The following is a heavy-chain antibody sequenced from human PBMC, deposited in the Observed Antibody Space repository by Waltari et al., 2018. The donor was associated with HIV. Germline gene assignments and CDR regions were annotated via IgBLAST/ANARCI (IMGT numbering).Heavy chain of an antibody. J-gene: IGHJ5*02. CDR1: GGSIRGHY. D-gene: IGHD3-10*01. Sequence: QVQLQESGPRLVKSSETLSLTCAVSGGSIRGHYWSWIRQSAGKGPQWIGRVYSSGITNYNPSLESRVTMSIDTSRNQFSLKMTSVTDTDTAIYYCARLTSGSVSWGQGILVTVSS. CDR2: VYSSGIT. CDR3: ARLTSGSVS. V-gene: IGHV4-4*07.